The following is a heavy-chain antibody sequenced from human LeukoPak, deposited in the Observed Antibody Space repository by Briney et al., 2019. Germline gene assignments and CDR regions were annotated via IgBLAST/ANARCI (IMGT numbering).Heavy chain of an antibody. Sequence: SXTLSLTCAVYGGSFSGYYWSWIRQPPGKGLEWIGEINHSGSTNYNPSLKRRVTISVDTSKNQFSLKLSSVTAADTAVYYCARLGGRYYGNWGQGTLVTVSS. CDR3: ARLGGRYYGN. CDR1: GGSFSGYY. J-gene: IGHJ4*02. CDR2: INHSGST. D-gene: IGHD6-19*01. V-gene: IGHV4-34*01.